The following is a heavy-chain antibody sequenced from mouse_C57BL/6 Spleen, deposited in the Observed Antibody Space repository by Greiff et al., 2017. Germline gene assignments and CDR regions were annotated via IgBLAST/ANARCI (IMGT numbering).Heavy chain of an antibody. CDR2: INPYNGDT. Sequence: EVQLQQSGPELVKPGDSVKISCKASGYSFTGYFMNWVMQSHGKSLEWIGRINPYNGDTFYNQKFKGKATLTVDKSSSTAHMELRSLTSEDSAVYCCARYNYGSSYRYFDVWGTGTTVTVSS. J-gene: IGHJ1*03. CDR3: ARYNYGSSYRYFDV. CDR1: GYSFTGYF. V-gene: IGHV1-20*01. D-gene: IGHD1-1*01.